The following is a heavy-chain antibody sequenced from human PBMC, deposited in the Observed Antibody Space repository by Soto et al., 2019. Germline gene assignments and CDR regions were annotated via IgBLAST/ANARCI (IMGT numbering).Heavy chain of an antibody. V-gene: IGHV1-69*19. CDR3: ARGPAYSYGYNRYGMDV. J-gene: IGHJ6*02. D-gene: IGHD5-18*01. Sequence: QVQLVQSGAEVKKPGSSVKVSCKASGGTFSSYAISWVRQAPGQGLEWMGGFIPIFGTANYAQKFQGRVTITADESTSTVYRGLSSLGSEDTAGYYCARGPAYSYGYNRYGMDVWVQGSTVTVSS. CDR2: FIPIFGTA. CDR1: GGTFSSYA.